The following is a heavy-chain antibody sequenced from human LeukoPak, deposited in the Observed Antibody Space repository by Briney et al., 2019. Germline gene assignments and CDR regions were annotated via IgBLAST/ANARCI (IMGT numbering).Heavy chain of an antibody. CDR1: GFTFSDYW. V-gene: IGHV3-7*01. CDR2: IKQDESEK. Sequence: PGESLRLSCAASGFTFSDYWMSWVRQAPGKGLEWVANIKQDESEKYYVDSVKGRFTISRDNAKNSLYLQMNRLRAEDTAVYYCARTGTTTEDAFYIWGQGTMVTVSS. D-gene: IGHD1-1*01. J-gene: IGHJ3*02. CDR3: ARTGTTTEDAFYI.